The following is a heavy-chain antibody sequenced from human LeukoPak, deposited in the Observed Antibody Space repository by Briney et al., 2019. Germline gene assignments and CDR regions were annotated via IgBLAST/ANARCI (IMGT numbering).Heavy chain of an antibody. CDR1: GFTFSSYG. V-gene: IGHV3-30*03. Sequence: GRSLRLSCAASGFTFSSYGMHWVRQAPGKGLEWVAVISYDGSNKYYADSVKGRFTISRDNSKNTLYLQMNSLRAEDTAVYYCAGDNYDSSGYSVAEWGQGTLVTVSS. D-gene: IGHD3-22*01. J-gene: IGHJ4*02. CDR2: ISYDGSNK. CDR3: AGDNYDSSGYSVAE.